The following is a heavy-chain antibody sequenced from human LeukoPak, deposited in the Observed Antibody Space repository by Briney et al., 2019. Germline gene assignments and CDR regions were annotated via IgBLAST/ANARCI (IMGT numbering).Heavy chain of an antibody. V-gene: IGHV3-9*01. D-gene: IGHD4-23*01. J-gene: IGHJ4*02. Sequence: PGRSLRLSCAASGFTFDDYAMHWVRQAPGKGLEWVSGISWRSDSVGYADSVEGRFTISRDNTKNSLYLQMNSLRADDTAFYYCAKDWSYGGNSWKYFGSWGQGILVTVSS. CDR2: ISWRSDSV. CDR3: AKDWSYGGNSWKYFGS. CDR1: GFTFDDYA.